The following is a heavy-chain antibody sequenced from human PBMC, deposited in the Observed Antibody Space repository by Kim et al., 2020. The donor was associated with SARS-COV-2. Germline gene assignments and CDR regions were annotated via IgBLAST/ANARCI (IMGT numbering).Heavy chain of an antibody. J-gene: IGHJ2*01. CDR3: ARILLLRYFDL. V-gene: IGHV1-18*01. D-gene: IGHD2-15*01. CDR2: T. Sequence: TNYAQKLQGRVTMTTDTSTSTAYMELRSLRSDDTAVYYCARILLLRYFDLWGRGTLVTVSS.